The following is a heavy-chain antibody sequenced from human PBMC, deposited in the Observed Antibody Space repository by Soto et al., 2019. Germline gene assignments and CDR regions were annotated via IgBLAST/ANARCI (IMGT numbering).Heavy chain of an antibody. Sequence: SETRRHTWTVPGGSDNIGTDHWSWIRQPPGKGLEWIGFIHYSGSTNYNPSLKSRVTMSVDTSKNQFSLKLTSVNAADTAVYYCRRGGDAYKNGHWGQGTLVT. J-gene: IGHJ4*02. V-gene: IGHV4-61*01. CDR1: GGSDNIGTDH. D-gene: IGHD2-21*01. CDR3: RRGGDAYKNGH. CDR2: IHYSGST.